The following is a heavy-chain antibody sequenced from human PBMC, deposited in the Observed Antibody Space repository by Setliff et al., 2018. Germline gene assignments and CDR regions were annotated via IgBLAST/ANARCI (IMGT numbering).Heavy chain of an antibody. CDR1: GFTFSSLW. Sequence: GGSLRLSCAASGFTFSSLWMAWVRQAPGKGLEWVANINQGGGDQFYVDSVRGRFFISRDNAKNSLYLHMNSLRADDTAVYYCSRDVYDFRTGQADPWGQGTLVTVSS. CDR3: SRDVYDFRTGQADP. CDR2: INQGGGDQ. J-gene: IGHJ5*02. V-gene: IGHV3-7*01. D-gene: IGHD3-3*01.